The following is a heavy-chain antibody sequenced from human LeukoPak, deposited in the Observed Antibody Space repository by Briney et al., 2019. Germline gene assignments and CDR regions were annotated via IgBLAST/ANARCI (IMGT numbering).Heavy chain of an antibody. CDR3: ARAARSREFDY. V-gene: IGHV4-59*08. D-gene: IGHD6-25*01. CDR1: GGSISSYY. CDR2: IYQRGGGDT. J-gene: IGHJ4*02. Sequence: PSETLSLTCTVSGGSISSYYWGWIRQPPGKGLEWIGNIYQRGGGDTYYNPSLKSRVSISVDMSKDQFSLKMTSVTVADTAVYYCARAARSREFDYWGQGTLVTVSS.